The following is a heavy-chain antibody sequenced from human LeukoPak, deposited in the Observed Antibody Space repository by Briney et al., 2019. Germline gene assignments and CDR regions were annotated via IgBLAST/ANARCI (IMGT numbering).Heavy chain of an antibody. CDR2: IYYSGST. Sequence: PSETLSLTCTVSGGSISSYYWGWIRQPPGKGLEWIGSIYYSGSTYYNPSLKSRVTISVDTSKNQFSLKLSSVTAADTAVYYCARQQADYGDYDWFDPWDQGTLVTVSS. CDR1: GGSISSYY. J-gene: IGHJ5*02. D-gene: IGHD4-17*01. CDR3: ARQQADYGDYDWFDP. V-gene: IGHV4-39*01.